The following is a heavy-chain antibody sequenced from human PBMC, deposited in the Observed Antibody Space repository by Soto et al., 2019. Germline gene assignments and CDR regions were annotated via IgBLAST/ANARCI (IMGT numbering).Heavy chain of an antibody. CDR2: VSYDGSHK. J-gene: IGHJ4*02. CDR1: GITFTTYG. V-gene: IGHV3-30*18. CDR3: AKEMYPRTVLDSSSPWGDY. D-gene: IGHD6-6*01. Sequence: QVQLVQSGGGVIQPGKSLRLSCAASGITFTTYGMHWVRQTPGKGLEWVAVVSYDGSHKYYADSVKGRFTISRDDSKNTLYLQMNSLRVKDTAVYYCAKEMYPRTVLDSSSPWGDYWGQGTLVTVSS.